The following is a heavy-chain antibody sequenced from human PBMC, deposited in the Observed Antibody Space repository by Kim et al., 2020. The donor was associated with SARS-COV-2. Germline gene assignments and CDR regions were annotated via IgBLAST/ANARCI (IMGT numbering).Heavy chain of an antibody. Sequence: GGSLRLSCAATGFSFSNFVMSWVRQALGKGLVWVSAISGSGGGMYYTDSVRGRFTISRDNSEHTLYLQMNSLRAEDTAIYYCAKYTVQGNYYGMDVWGQGTSVTVSS. CDR1: GFSFSNFV. V-gene: IGHV3-23*01. J-gene: IGHJ6*02. D-gene: IGHD4-17*01. CDR3: AKYTVQGNYYGMDV. CDR2: ISGSGGGM.